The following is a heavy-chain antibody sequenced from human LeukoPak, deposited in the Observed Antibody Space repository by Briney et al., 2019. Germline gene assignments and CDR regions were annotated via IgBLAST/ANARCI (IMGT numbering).Heavy chain of an antibody. V-gene: IGHV3-7*01. Sequence: PGGSLRLSYAASGFTFSNYWMSWVRQAPGKGLEWVANIKQDGSEKYYVDSVKGRFTISRDNAKNSLSLQMNSLRAEDTAVYYCRLSGSYYPFDYWGQGTLVTVSS. CDR1: GFTFSNYW. D-gene: IGHD1-26*01. J-gene: IGHJ4*02. CDR3: RLSGSYYPFDY. CDR2: IKQDGSEK.